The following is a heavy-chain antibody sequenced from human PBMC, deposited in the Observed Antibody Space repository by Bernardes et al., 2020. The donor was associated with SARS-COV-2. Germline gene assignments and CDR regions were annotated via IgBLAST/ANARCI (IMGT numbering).Heavy chain of an antibody. CDR1: GYTFTEQY. CDR3: ARERNGGGCDP. CDR2: IRPSSGDT. J-gene: IGHJ5*02. Sequence: ASVKVSCKASGYTFTEQYIHWMRQAPGQGPEWMGWIRPSSGDTKYAQKFLGRVSLTRDTTISTAYMQLSGLRSDDTAVYYCARERNGGGCDPWGQGTLVIVSS. V-gene: IGHV1-2*02. D-gene: IGHD3-16*01.